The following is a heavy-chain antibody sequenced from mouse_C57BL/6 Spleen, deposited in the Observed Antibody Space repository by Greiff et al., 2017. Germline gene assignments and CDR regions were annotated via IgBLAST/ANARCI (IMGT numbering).Heavy chain of an antibody. CDR3: ARSGGYGTAWFAY. V-gene: IGHV1-18*01. J-gene: IGHJ3*01. D-gene: IGHD2-10*02. CDR1: GYTFTDYN. Sequence: EVKLMESGPELVKPGASVKIPCKASGYTFTDYNMDWVKQSHGKSLEWIGDINPNNGGTIYNQKFKGKATLTVAKSSSTAYMALRSLTSEDPAVYYCARSGGYGTAWFAYWGQGTLVTVSA. CDR2: INPNNGGT.